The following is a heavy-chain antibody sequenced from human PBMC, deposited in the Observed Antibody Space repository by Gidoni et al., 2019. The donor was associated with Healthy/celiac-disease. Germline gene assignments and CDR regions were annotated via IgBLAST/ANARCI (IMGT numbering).Heavy chain of an antibody. Sequence: EVQLLESGGGLVQPGGSLRLSCAASEFAFSLYAMSWVRQAPGKGLEWVSAISGSGGSTYYADSVKGRFTISRDNSKNTLYLQMNSLRAEDTAVYYCAKDPPVLVYYFDYWGQGTLVTVSS. V-gene: IGHV3-23*01. CDR1: EFAFSLYA. D-gene: IGHD2-8*01. CDR2: ISGSGGST. J-gene: IGHJ4*02. CDR3: AKDPPVLVYYFDY.